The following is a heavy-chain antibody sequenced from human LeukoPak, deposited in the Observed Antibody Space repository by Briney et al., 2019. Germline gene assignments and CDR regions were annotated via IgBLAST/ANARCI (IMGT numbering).Heavy chain of an antibody. Sequence: SETLSLTCTVSGGSISSYYWSWIRQPPGKGLEWIGYIYYSGSTNYNPSLKSRVTISVDTSKNQLSLKLSSVTAADTAVYYCAREMGDEIDYWGQGTLVTVSS. CDR3: AREMGDEIDY. V-gene: IGHV4-59*01. CDR2: IYYSGST. D-gene: IGHD2-21*02. J-gene: IGHJ4*02. CDR1: GGSISSYY.